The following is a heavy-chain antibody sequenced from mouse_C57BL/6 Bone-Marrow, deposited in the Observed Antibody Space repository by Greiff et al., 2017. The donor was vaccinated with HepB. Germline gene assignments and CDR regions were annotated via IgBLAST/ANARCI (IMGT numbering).Heavy chain of an antibody. CDR1: GYTFTSYW. Sequence: VQLQQPGAELVRPGSSVKLSCKASGYTFTSYWMHWVKQRPIQGLEWIGNIDPSDSETHYNQKFKDKATLTVDKSSSTAYMQLSSLTSEDSAVYYCAIHYYGSSFYFDYWGQGTTLTVSS. V-gene: IGHV1-52*01. D-gene: IGHD1-1*01. J-gene: IGHJ2*01. CDR2: IDPSDSET. CDR3: AIHYYGSSFYFDY.